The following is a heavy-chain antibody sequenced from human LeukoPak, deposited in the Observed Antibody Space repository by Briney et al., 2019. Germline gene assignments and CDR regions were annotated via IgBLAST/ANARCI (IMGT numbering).Heavy chain of an antibody. CDR1: GYTFTSYG. CDR3: ARDRQRSSSTYYYYYMDV. CDR2: ISAYNGNT. V-gene: IGHV1-18*01. Sequence: ASVKVSCKASGYTFTSYGISWVRQAPGQGLEWMGWISAYNGNTNYAQKLQGRVTMTTDTSTSTDYMELRSLRSDDTAVYYCARDRQRSSSTYYYYYMDVWGKGTTVTVSS. J-gene: IGHJ6*03. D-gene: IGHD6-6*01.